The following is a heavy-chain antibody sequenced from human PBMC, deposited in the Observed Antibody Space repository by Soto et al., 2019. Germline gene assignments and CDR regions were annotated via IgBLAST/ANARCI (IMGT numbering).Heavy chain of an antibody. CDR3: ARGRYGDY. J-gene: IGHJ4*02. Sequence: QVHLVQSGAGVKKPGALVKVSCKASGYTFTSYGITWVRQAPGQGLEWMGWISAHNGNTDYAQKLQGRVIVTRDTSTSTAYMELRSLISDDTAVYYCARGRYGDYWGQGALVTVSS. D-gene: IGHD1-1*01. CDR2: ISAHNGNT. CDR1: GYTFTSYG. V-gene: IGHV1-18*01.